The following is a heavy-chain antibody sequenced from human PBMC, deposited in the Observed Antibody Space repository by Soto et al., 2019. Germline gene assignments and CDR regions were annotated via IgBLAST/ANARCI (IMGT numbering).Heavy chain of an antibody. V-gene: IGHV1-69*13. D-gene: IGHD5-18*01. CDR1: GGTFSSYA. J-gene: IGHJ6*02. Sequence: GASVKVSCKASGGTFSSYAISWVRQAPGQGLEWMGGIIPIFGTANYAQKFQGRVTITADESTSTAYMELSSLRSEDTAVYYCARVWIQLGLTTHYGMDVWGQGTTVTVSS. CDR2: IIPIFGTA. CDR3: ARVWIQLGLTTHYGMDV.